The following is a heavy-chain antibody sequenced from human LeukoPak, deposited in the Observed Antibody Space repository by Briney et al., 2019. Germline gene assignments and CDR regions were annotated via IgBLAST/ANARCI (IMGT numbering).Heavy chain of an antibody. J-gene: IGHJ6*03. D-gene: IGHD6-13*01. Sequence: SETLSLTCAVYGGSFSGYYWSWIRQPPGKGLEWIGEINHSGSTNYNPSLKSRVTISVDTSKNQFSLKLSSVTAADTAVYYCARVKYSSSWSNYYYYYYYMDVWGKGTTVTVSS. CDR3: ARVKYSSSWSNYYYYYYYMDV. CDR1: GGSFSGYY. CDR2: INHSGST. V-gene: IGHV4-34*01.